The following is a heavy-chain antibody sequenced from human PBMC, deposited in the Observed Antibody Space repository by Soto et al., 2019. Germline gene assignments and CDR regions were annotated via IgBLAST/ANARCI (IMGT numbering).Heavy chain of an antibody. V-gene: IGHV3-30-3*01. CDR2: ISYDGSNK. CDR1: GFTFSSYA. CDR3: ARGYSSGWYYYCMDV. J-gene: IGHJ6*02. D-gene: IGHD6-19*01. Sequence: GGSLRLSCAASGFTFSSYAMHWVRQAPGKGLEWVAVISYDGSNKYYADSVKGRFTISRDNSKNTLYLQMNSLRAEDTAVYYCARGYSSGWYYYCMDVWGQGTTVTVSS.